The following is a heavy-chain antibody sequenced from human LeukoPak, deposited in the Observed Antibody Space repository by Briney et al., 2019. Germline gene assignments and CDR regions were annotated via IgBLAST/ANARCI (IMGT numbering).Heavy chain of an antibody. CDR2: IYYSGST. V-gene: IGHV4-39*07. J-gene: IGHJ3*02. CDR1: GGSISSSSYY. Sequence: SETLSLPCTVSGGSISSSSYYWGWIRQPPGKGLEWIGSIYYSGSTYYNPSLKSRVTISVDTSKNQFSLKLSSVTAADTAVYYCAKGPVVTFDIWGQGTMVTVSS. D-gene: IGHD2-15*01. CDR3: AKGPVVTFDI.